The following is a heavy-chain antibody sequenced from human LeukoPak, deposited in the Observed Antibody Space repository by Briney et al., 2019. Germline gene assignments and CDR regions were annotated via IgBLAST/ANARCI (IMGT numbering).Heavy chain of an antibody. CDR1: GGSVSSGSYC. V-gene: IGHV4-61*01. Sequence: SETLSLTCTVSGGSVSSGSYCWSWIRQPPGKGLEWIGFIHNSGSTKYNPSLMSRVTISVDTSKNQFSLKLSSVTAAETAVYYCARGGASSIPFDPWGQGTLVTVSS. D-gene: IGHD2-2*01. CDR3: ARGGASSIPFDP. CDR2: IHNSGST. J-gene: IGHJ5*02.